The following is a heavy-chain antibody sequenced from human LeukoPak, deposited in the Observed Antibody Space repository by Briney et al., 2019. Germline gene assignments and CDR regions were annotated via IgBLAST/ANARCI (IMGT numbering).Heavy chain of an antibody. Sequence: PGGSLRLSCAASGFTFSSYAMHWVRQAPGKGLEWVSAIYSGGTIYYADSVKGRFTVSRDNSNNTLYLQMSSLSAEDTAMYYCARDSPRISGDLWFGESEFDYWGQGTLVTVSS. V-gene: IGHV3-66*01. CDR3: ARDSPRISGDLWFGESEFDY. J-gene: IGHJ4*02. CDR1: GFTFSSYA. CDR2: IYSGGTI. D-gene: IGHD3-10*01.